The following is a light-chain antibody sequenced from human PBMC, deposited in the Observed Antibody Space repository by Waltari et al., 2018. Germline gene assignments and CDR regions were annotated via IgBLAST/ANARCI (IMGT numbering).Light chain of an antibody. CDR2: WAS. V-gene: IGKV4-1*01. CDR1: QSVLYSSNNKNC. CDR3: HQYYSSPWT. Sequence: DIVMTQSPDSLAVSLGERATINCKSSQSVLYSSNNKNCLAWYKQKPGQPPKLLIYWASTRESGVPDRVSGSGSGTDFTLTISSLQAEDVAVYYCHQYYSSPWTFGQGTKVEI. J-gene: IGKJ1*01.